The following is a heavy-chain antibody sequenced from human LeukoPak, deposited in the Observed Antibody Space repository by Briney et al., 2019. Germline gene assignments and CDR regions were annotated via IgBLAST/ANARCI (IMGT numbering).Heavy chain of an antibody. V-gene: IGHV1-2*02. CDR1: GYTFTGYY. CDR3: ARENYDFWSGRNYYYGMDV. CDR2: INPNSGGT. Sequence: ASVKVSCKASGYTFTGYYMHWVRQAPGQGLEWMGWINPNSGGTNYAQKFQGRVTMTRDTSISTAYMELSSLRSEDTAVYYCARENYDFWSGRNYYYGMDVWGQGTTVTVSS. D-gene: IGHD3-3*01. J-gene: IGHJ6*02.